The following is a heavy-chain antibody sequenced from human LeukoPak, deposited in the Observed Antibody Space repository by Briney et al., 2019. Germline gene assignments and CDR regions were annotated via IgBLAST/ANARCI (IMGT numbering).Heavy chain of an antibody. V-gene: IGHV4-59*03. J-gene: IGHJ4*02. CDR3: ARRRADRSYYLDY. CDR2: IYYSGST. Sequence: SETLSLTCTVSGGSISGYYWSWIRQPPGKGLEWIGYIYYSGSTDYNPSLKSRVTISVDTSKNQFSLRLTSVTAADTAVYYCARRRADRSYYLDYWGQGTLVTVSS. CDR1: GGSISGYY. D-gene: IGHD3-22*01.